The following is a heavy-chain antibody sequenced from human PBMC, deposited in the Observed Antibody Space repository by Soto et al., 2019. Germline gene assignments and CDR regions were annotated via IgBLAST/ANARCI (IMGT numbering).Heavy chain of an antibody. CDR1: GLSVSASGMC. CDR2: IDWDDDE. CDR3: ARMPRLRYSSTHGTYDI. D-gene: IGHD5-18*01. Sequence: SGPTLVNPTETLTLTCTVSGLSVSASGMCVSWVRQPPGKALEWLARIDWDDDEYYSTSLKTRLAISKDTSKNQVFLTMTNMDLGDTAIYYCARMPRLRYSSTHGTYDIRGQRTTVTVSS. J-gene: IGHJ3*02. V-gene: IGHV2-70*11.